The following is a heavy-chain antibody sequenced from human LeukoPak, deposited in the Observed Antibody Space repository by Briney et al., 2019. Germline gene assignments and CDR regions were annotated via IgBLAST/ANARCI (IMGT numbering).Heavy chain of an antibody. CDR1: GFTFRLYA. V-gene: IGHV3-23*01. D-gene: IGHD2-2*01. Sequence: GGSLRLSCAVSGFTFRLYAMTWVRQAPGKGLEWVSTFSGSGGRTLYADSVKGRFTISRDNSKNTLSLQMNSLRAEDTAVYYCAKVTSSYNYFDYWGQGSLVTVSS. CDR3: AKVTSSYNYFDY. J-gene: IGHJ4*02. CDR2: FSGSGGRT.